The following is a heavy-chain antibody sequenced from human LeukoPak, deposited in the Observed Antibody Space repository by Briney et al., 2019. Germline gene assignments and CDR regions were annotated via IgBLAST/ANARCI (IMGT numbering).Heavy chain of an antibody. Sequence: PGGSLRLSCAASGFTFSSYSMSWVRQAPGKGLEWVSSISSSSTYIYYADSVKGRFTISRDNAKNSLYLQMNSLRAEDTAVFYCARGSDSSGYLSGIDYWGQGTLVTVSS. CDR3: ARGSDSSGYLSGIDY. D-gene: IGHD3-22*01. J-gene: IGHJ4*02. CDR1: GFTFSSYS. CDR2: ISSSSTYI. V-gene: IGHV3-21*01.